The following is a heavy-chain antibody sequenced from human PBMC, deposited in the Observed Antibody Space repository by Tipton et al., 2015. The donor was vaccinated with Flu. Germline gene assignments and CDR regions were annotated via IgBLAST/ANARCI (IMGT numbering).Heavy chain of an antibody. V-gene: IGHV5-51*01. CDR1: GYSFTSYW. Sequence: QLVQSGAEVKKPGESLKISCKASGYSFTSYWIGWVRQMPGKGLEWMGIIYPVDSDTRYSPSFQGQVTISADKSISTAYLQWSSLKASDTAMYYRARHAEQGGAPPYFGQWGQGTLVTVSS. J-gene: IGHJ4*02. CDR2: IYPVDSDT. CDR3: ARHAEQGGAPPYFGQ. D-gene: IGHD1-26*01.